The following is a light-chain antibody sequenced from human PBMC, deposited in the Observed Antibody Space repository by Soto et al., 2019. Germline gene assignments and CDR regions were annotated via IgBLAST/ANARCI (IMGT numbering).Light chain of an antibody. J-gene: IGKJ1*01. CDR3: QKYYSAPET. CDR1: QGISSY. Sequence: DIQMTHSPSSLSASVGDRVTITCRASQGISSYLAWYQQKPGKVPKVLIYAASTLHSGVPSRFSGRGSGTEFTLTISNVQPEDVATYSCQKYYSAPETFGQGTKVEIE. V-gene: IGKV1-27*01. CDR2: AAS.